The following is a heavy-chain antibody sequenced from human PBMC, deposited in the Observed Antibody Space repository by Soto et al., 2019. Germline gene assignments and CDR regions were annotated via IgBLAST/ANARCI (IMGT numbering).Heavy chain of an antibody. CDR2: IWYDGHKE. D-gene: IGHD2-2*01. J-gene: IGHJ5*02. V-gene: IGHV3-33*01. Sequence: QVQLVESGGGVVQPEKSLRLSCAASGFIFSNYGMHWVRXXXGXXXXWVAVIWYDGHKEYYADSVKGRFIISRDNYRXXXXXXXXXXXXXXXXXXXXXXXXXXXXYHWFDPWGKGTLVTVSS. CDR3: XXXXXXXXYHWFDP. CDR1: GFIFSNYG.